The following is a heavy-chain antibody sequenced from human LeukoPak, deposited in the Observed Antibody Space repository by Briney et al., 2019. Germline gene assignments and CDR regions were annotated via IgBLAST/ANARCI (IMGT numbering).Heavy chain of an antibody. J-gene: IGHJ4*02. Sequence: GGSLRLSCAASGFTFSSYAMHWVRQAPGKGLEWVAVISYDGSNKYYADSVKGRFTISRDNSKNTLYLQINSLRAEDTAVYYCARGDYGGPGYWGQGTLVTVSS. D-gene: IGHD4-23*01. CDR1: GFTFSSYA. CDR3: ARGDYGGPGY. V-gene: IGHV3-30-3*01. CDR2: ISYDGSNK.